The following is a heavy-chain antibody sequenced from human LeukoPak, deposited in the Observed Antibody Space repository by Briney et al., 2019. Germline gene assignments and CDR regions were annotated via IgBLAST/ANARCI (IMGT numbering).Heavy chain of an antibody. D-gene: IGHD3-10*01. CDR3: ARVNRITRAFDI. V-gene: IGHV3-13*01. J-gene: IGHJ3*02. CDR2: IGSAGDT. Sequence: PGGSLRLSCAASGFTFSSYDLHWVRQAPGKGLEWVSPIGSAGDTYYPGYVKGRFTIFRENAKNSLYLQMNRLRAGDTAVYYCARVNRITRAFDIWGQGTMVTVSS. CDR1: GFTFSSYD.